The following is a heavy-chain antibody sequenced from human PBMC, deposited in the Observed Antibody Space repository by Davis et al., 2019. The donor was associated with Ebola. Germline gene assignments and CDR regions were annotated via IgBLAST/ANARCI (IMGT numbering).Heavy chain of an antibody. D-gene: IGHD6-13*01. CDR1: GFTSSNYA. CDR2: IPASGGGT. V-gene: IGHV3-23*01. Sequence: PGGSLRLSCAASGFTSSNYAMSWVRQAPGQGLEWVSTIPASGGGTYYADSVKGRFTISRDNSKNTLYLQMNSLRAEDTAVYYCASSRSSSSWYGDYYYYYGMDVWGQGTTVTVSS. J-gene: IGHJ6*02. CDR3: ASSRSSSSWYGDYYYYYGMDV.